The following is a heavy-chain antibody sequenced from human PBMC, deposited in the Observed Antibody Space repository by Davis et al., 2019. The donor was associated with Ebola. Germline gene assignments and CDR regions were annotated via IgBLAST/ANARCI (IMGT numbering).Heavy chain of an antibody. J-gene: IGHJ4*01. D-gene: IGHD3-22*01. V-gene: IGHV3-73*01. CDR3: SSWYYGTSGHFSLDF. CDR1: GLTFSGSA. CDR2: IRSKANSYAT. Sequence: GESLKISCAASGLTFSGSAMHWVRQASGKGLEWVGRIRSKANSYATAYAASVKGRFTISRDDSKNTAYLQMNSLKTEDTAVYYCSSWYYGTSGHFSLDFWGHGTLVTVSS.